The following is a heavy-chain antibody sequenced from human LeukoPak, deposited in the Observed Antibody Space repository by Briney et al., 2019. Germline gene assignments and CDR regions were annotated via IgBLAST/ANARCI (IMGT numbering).Heavy chain of an antibody. J-gene: IGHJ4*02. Sequence: ASVTVSCTASGYTFTSYYMHWVRQAPGQGLEWMGIINPSGGSTSYAQKFQGRVTMTRDTSTSTVYMELSSLRSEDTAVYYCARDWTPVEVLWFGESNQLDYWGQGTLVTVSS. CDR1: GYTFTSYY. CDR3: ARDWTPVEVLWFGESNQLDY. V-gene: IGHV1-46*01. D-gene: IGHD3-10*01. CDR2: INPSGGST.